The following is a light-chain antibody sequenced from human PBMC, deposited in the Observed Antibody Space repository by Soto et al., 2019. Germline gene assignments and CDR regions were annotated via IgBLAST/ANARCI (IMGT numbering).Light chain of an antibody. CDR3: QQYNESPT. Sequence: EIVMTQSPATLSVSPGERATLSCRASQTVSSNLAWYQQKPGQAPRLLIYGASTRATGIPARFSGSGSGTDFTLNISSLQSEDFALYYCQQYNESPTFGQGTKVEIK. CDR1: QTVSSN. V-gene: IGKV3D-15*02. J-gene: IGKJ1*01. CDR2: GAS.